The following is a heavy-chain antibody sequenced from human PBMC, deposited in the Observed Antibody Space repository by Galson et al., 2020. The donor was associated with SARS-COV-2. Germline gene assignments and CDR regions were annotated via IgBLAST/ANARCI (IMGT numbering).Heavy chain of an antibody. D-gene: IGHD6-13*01. Sequence: SLRLSCAASGFTFSSYAMNWVRQAPGEGLEWVSAISGSGDTTHYAGSVKGRFTISRDNSKNTLYMQMNSVRAEDTAVYYCAKRLYSSSQSETRGMDVWGQGATVTVSS. CDR2: ISGSGDTT. V-gene: IGHV3-23*01. CDR1: GFTFSSYA. CDR3: AKRLYSSSQSETRGMDV. J-gene: IGHJ6*02.